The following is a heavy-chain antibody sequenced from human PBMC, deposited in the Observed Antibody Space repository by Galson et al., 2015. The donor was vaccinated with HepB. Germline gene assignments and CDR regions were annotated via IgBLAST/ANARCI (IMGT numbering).Heavy chain of an antibody. V-gene: IGHV1-18*01. CDR2: ISPYNRDT. J-gene: IGHJ6*02. CDR1: GYTFSTYS. Sequence: SVKVSCKASGYTFSTYSITWVRQAPGQGLEWMGWISPYNRDTKYARKLQGRVTMTTDTFTSTAYMELRSLRSDDTAVYYCARVGAATIYYYYAMDVWGQGTTVTVSS. CDR3: ARVGAATIYYYYAMDV. D-gene: IGHD6-13*01.